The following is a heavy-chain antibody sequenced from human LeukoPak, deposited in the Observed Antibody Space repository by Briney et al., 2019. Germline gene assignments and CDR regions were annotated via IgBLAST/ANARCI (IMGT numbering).Heavy chain of an antibody. CDR2: ISYDGSNK. V-gene: IGHV3-30*03. J-gene: IGHJ4*02. D-gene: IGHD3-10*01. CDR3: AWAGELLAAADY. CDR1: GFTFSSYG. Sequence: HPGGSLRLSCAASGFTFSSYGMHWVRQAPGKGLEWVAVISYDGSNKYYADSVKGRFTISRDNSKNTLYLQMNSLRAEDTAVYYCAWAGELLAAADYWGQGTLVTVSS.